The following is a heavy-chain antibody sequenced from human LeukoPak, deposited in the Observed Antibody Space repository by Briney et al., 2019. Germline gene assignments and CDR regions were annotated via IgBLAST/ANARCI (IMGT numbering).Heavy chain of an antibody. D-gene: IGHD6-25*01. CDR1: GFTFSSYS. CDR3: ARVREAAAFDI. CDR2: ISSSSSYI. V-gene: IGHV3-21*01. Sequence: GGSLRRSCAASGFTFSSYSMNWVRQAPGKGLEWVSSISSSSSYIYYTDSMKGRFTISRDNAKNSLYLQMNSLRAEDTAVYYCARVREAAAFDIWGQGTMVTVSS. J-gene: IGHJ3*02.